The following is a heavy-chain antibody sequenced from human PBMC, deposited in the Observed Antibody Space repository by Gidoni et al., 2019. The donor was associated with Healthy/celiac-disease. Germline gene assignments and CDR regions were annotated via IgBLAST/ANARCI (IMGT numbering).Heavy chain of an antibody. D-gene: IGHD6-13*01. CDR1: VFTFSSYA. CDR2: ISGSGGST. V-gene: IGHV3-23*01. Sequence: EVQLLESGGGLVQPGGSLRLSCAASVFTFSSYAMLLVRRAPGKGLEWVSAISGSGGSTYYADSVKGRFTISRDNSKNTLYLQMNSLRAEDTAVYYCARIIAAAGYFDAFDIWGQGTMVTVSS. J-gene: IGHJ3*02. CDR3: ARIIAAAGYFDAFDI.